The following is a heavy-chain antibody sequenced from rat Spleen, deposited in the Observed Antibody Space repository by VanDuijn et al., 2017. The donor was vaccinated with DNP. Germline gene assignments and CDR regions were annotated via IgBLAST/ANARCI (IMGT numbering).Heavy chain of an antibody. V-gene: IGHV5-22*01. CDR1: GFTFSDYY. CDR3: ARHVLPLRVWDY. Sequence: EVLLVESGGGVVQPGRSLKLSCAASGFTFSDYYMAWVRQAPTKGLEWVAYISYDGRSNYRGDSVKGRFTISRDNAKSTLYLQMNSLRSEDMATYYCARHVLPLRVWDYWGQGVMVTVSS. J-gene: IGHJ2*01. D-gene: IGHD4-1*01. CDR2: ISYDGRSN.